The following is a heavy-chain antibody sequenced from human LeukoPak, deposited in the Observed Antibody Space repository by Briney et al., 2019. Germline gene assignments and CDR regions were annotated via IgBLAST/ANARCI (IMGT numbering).Heavy chain of an antibody. V-gene: IGHV1-69*05. D-gene: IGHD1-26*01. CDR2: IIPIFGTA. Sequence: SVKVSCKASGGTFSSYAFSWVRQAPGQGLEWMGGIIPIFGTANYAQKFQGRVTITTDESTSTAYMELSSLRSEDTAVYYCARGALSGSYYGGFDYWGQGTLVTVSS. CDR3: ARGALSGSYYGGFDY. J-gene: IGHJ4*02. CDR1: GGTFSSYA.